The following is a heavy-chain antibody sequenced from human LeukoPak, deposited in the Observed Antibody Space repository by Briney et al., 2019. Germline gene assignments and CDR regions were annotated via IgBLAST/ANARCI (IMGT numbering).Heavy chain of an antibody. CDR2: ISSSSSTI. CDR1: GFTFSSYS. D-gene: IGHD4-11*01. CDR3: AREGTTARYYYYHMDV. J-gene: IGHJ6*03. Sequence: PGGSLRLSCAASGFTFSSYSMNWVRQAPGKGLEWVSYISSSSSTIYYADSVKGRFTISRDNAKNSLYLQMNSLRAEDTAVYYCAREGTTARYYYYHMDVWGKGTTVTVSS. V-gene: IGHV3-48*01.